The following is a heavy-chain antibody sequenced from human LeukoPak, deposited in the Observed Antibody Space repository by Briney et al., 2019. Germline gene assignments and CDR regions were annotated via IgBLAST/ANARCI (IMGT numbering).Heavy chain of an antibody. V-gene: IGHV1-24*01. CDR2: FDPEDGET. Sequence: AASVKVSCKVSGYTLTELSMHWVRQAPGKGLEWMGGFDPEDGETIYAQKFQGRVTMTEDTSTDTAYMELSSLRSEDTAVYYCASRPPRDYYGSGREYFQHWGQGTLVTVSS. CDR3: ASRPPRDYYGSGREYFQH. CDR1: GYTLTELS. D-gene: IGHD3-10*01. J-gene: IGHJ1*01.